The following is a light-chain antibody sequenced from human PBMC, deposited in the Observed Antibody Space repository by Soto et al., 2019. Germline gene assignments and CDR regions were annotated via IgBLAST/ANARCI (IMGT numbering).Light chain of an antibody. J-gene: IGKJ1*01. V-gene: IGKV1-17*01. Sequence: DIQMTQSPSSLSASVGDRVIITCRASQDIRIDLGWYQQKPGKAPKRLIYAASSLQTGVPSRFSGSGSGTEFTLTISSLQPDDFATYYCQHYNSYSEAFGQGTKV. CDR1: QDIRID. CDR3: QHYNSYSEA. CDR2: AAS.